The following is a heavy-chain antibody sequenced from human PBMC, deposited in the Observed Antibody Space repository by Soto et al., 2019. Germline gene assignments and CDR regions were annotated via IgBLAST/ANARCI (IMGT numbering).Heavy chain of an antibody. Sequence: SETLSLTCNVSGGSIDRSNYYWDWLRQPPGKGLEWIGTTYYNGNAYYNPSLKSRVSMSVDTSKNQFSLKLVSVTAADPAVYYCARHFVAVVIKGWGYWGQGTLVTVSS. J-gene: IGHJ4*02. D-gene: IGHD3-10*01. CDR2: TYYNGNA. V-gene: IGHV4-39*01. CDR1: GGSIDRSNYY. CDR3: ARHFVAVVIKGWGY.